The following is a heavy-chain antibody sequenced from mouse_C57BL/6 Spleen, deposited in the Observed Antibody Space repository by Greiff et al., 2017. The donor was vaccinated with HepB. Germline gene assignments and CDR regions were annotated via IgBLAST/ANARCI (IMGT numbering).Heavy chain of an antibody. D-gene: IGHD2-1*01. CDR2: ISDGGSYT. Sequence: EVQVVESGGGLVKPGGSLKLSCAASGFTFSSYAMSWVRQTPEKRLEWVATISDGGSYTYYPDNVKGRFTISRDNAKNNLYLQMSYLKSEDTAMYYCARDVGNSLNWYFDVWGTGTTVTVSS. V-gene: IGHV5-4*01. CDR3: ARDVGNSLNWYFDV. J-gene: IGHJ1*03. CDR1: GFTFSSYA.